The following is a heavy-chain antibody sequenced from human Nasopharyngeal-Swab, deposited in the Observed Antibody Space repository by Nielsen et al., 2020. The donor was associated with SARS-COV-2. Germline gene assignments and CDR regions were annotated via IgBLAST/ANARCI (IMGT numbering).Heavy chain of an antibody. V-gene: IGHV1-2*04. J-gene: IGHJ6*02. CDR1: GYTFTGYY. CDR3: ARASSSWYFNSQVSYGMDV. CDR2: INPNSGGT. D-gene: IGHD6-13*01. Sequence: ASVKVSCKASGYTFTGYYMHWVRQAPGQGLEWMGWINPNSGGTNYAQKSQGWVTMTRDTSISTAYMELSRLRSDDTAVYYCARASSSWYFNSQVSYGMDVWGQGTTVTVSS.